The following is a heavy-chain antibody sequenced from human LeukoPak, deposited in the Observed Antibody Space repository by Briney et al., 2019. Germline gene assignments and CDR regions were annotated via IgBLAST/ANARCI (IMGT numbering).Heavy chain of an antibody. Sequence: GESLKISCKGSGYTFTSYDINWVRQATGQGLEWMGWMNPNSGNTGYAQKFQGRVTMTRNTSISTAYMELSSLRSEDTAVYYCAREEKVAVAGYYYYYGMDVWGQGTTVTVSS. D-gene: IGHD6-19*01. J-gene: IGHJ6*02. V-gene: IGHV1-8*01. CDR1: GYTFTSYD. CDR3: AREEKVAVAGYYYYYGMDV. CDR2: MNPNSGNT.